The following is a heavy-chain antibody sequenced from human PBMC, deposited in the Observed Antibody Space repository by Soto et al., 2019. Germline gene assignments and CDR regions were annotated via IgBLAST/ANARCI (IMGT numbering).Heavy chain of an antibody. CDR2: ISSRSRYI. CDR3: ARALSWNRYYYYGMDV. CDR1: GFTFSSYS. Sequence: GGSLRLSCAASGFTFSSYSMNWVRQAPGKGLEWVSSISSRSRYIYYADSGKGRYTISRDNTKNSLYPKMNNEKAEYTAVYYCARALSWNRYYYYGMDVWGQGT. J-gene: IGHJ6*02. V-gene: IGHV3-21*01. D-gene: IGHD1-1*01.